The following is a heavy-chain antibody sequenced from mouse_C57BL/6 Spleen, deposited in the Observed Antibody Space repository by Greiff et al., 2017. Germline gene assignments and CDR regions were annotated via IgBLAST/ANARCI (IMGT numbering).Heavy chain of an antibody. V-gene: IGHV1-53*01. CDR3: ARAGANWVAMDY. CDR2: INPSNGGT. J-gene: IGHJ4*01. Sequence: QVQLQQSGTELVKPGASVKLSCKASGYTFTSYWMHWVKQRPGQGLEWIGNINPSNGGTNYNEKFKSKATLTVDKSSSTAYMQLSSLTSEDSAVYYCARAGANWVAMDYWGQGTSVTVSS. D-gene: IGHD4-1*01. CDR1: GYTFTSYW.